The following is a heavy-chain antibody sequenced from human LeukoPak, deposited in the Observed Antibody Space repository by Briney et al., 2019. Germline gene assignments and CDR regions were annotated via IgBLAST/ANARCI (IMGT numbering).Heavy chain of an antibody. J-gene: IGHJ3*02. D-gene: IGHD3-22*01. CDR1: GGSISSYY. V-gene: IGHV4-4*07. CDR2: IYTSGST. CDR3: ARGYDSSGYGFAFDI. Sequence: SETLSLTCTVSGGSISSYYWSWIRQPPGKGLEWIGRIYTSGSTNYNPSLKSRVTMSVDTSKNQFSLKLSSVTAADTAVYYCARGYDSSGYGFAFDIWGQGTMVTVSS.